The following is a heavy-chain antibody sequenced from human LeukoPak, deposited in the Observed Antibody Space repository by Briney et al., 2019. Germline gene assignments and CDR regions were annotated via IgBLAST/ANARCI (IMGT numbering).Heavy chain of an antibody. CDR1: GGSISSYY. Sequence: SGTLSLTCTVSGGSISSYYWSWIRQPPGKRLEWIGHIYYSGSTNYNPSLKSRVTISVDTSKNQFSLKLSSVTAADTAVYYCASRSSIWSGYQDTLYYFDSWGQGTLVTVSS. CDR3: ASRSSIWSGYQDTLYYFDS. D-gene: IGHD3-3*01. V-gene: IGHV4-59*01. CDR2: IYYSGST. J-gene: IGHJ4*02.